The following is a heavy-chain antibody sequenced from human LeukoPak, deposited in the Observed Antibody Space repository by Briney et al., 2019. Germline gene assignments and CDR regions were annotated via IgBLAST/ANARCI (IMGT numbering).Heavy chain of an antibody. Sequence: ASVKVSCKASGYTFTSYGISWVRQAPGQGLEWMEWISAYNGNTNYAQKLQGRVTMTTDTSTSTAYMELRSLRSDDTAVYYCAVGEVAVAGLYYFDYWGQGTLVTVSS. CDR3: AVGEVAVAGLYYFDY. J-gene: IGHJ4*02. CDR1: GYTFTSYG. D-gene: IGHD6-19*01. V-gene: IGHV1-18*01. CDR2: ISAYNGNT.